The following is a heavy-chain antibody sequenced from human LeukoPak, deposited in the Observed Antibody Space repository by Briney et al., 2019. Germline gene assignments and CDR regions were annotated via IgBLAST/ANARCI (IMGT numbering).Heavy chain of an antibody. Sequence: GGSLRLSCAASGFTFRNYWMHWVRQAPGKGLEWVSGISWNSGSIGYADSVKGRFTISRDNAKNSLYLQMNSLRAEDTAVYYCALLGYYDSSGYYPDYWGQGTLVTVSS. CDR1: GFTFRNYW. D-gene: IGHD3-22*01. V-gene: IGHV3-9*01. J-gene: IGHJ4*02. CDR3: ALLGYYDSSGYYPDY. CDR2: ISWNSGSI.